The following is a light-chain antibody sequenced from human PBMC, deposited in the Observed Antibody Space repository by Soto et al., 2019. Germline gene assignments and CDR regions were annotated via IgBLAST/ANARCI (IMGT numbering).Light chain of an antibody. Sequence: QTVVTQPPSVSGAPGQRVTISCTGSSSNIGAQYDVHWYQQLPGTAPKLLIYSNTNRPSGVPDRFSGSKSGTSASLAITGLQTEDEADYYCQSYDSSLSAYVFGTGTKVTVL. J-gene: IGLJ1*01. V-gene: IGLV1-40*01. CDR3: QSYDSSLSAYV. CDR1: SSNIGAQYD. CDR2: SNT.